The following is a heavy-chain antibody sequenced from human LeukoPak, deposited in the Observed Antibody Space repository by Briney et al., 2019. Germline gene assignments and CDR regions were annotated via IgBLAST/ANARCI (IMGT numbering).Heavy chain of an antibody. Sequence: ASVKVSCKASGYTSTSYYMHWVRQAPGQGLEWMGIINPSGGSTSYAQKFQGRVTMTRDTSTSTVYMELSSLRSEDTAVSYCARDLTTSPLDYWGQGTLVTVSS. CDR3: ARDLTTSPLDY. D-gene: IGHD2/OR15-2a*01. V-gene: IGHV1-46*01. CDR2: INPSGGST. CDR1: GYTSTSYY. J-gene: IGHJ4*02.